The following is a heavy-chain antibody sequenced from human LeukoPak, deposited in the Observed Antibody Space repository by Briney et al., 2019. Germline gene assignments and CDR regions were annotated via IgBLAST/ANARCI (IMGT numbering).Heavy chain of an antibody. D-gene: IGHD6-13*01. V-gene: IGHV3-30-3*01. J-gene: IGHJ4*02. CDR3: ARSRLAAADPIDY. CDR1: GFTFSSYA. Sequence: GGSLRLSCAASGFTFSSYAMHWVRQAPGKGLEWVAVISYDGSNKYYADSVKGRFTISRDNSKNTLYLQMNSLRAEDTAVYYCARSRLAAADPIDYWGQGTLVTVSS. CDR2: ISYDGSNK.